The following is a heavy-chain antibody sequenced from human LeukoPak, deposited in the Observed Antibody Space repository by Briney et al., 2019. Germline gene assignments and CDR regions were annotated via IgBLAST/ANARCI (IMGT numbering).Heavy chain of an antibody. Sequence: PGGSLRLSCAASGFTFSSYAMSWVRQAPGKGLEWVSVISGSGGSTYYADSVKGRFTISRDNSKNTLYLQMKSLRAEDTAVYYCANSYDSSVVFDQWGQGTLVTVSS. J-gene: IGHJ4*02. D-gene: IGHD3-22*01. CDR1: GFTFSSYA. V-gene: IGHV3-23*01. CDR2: ISGSGGST. CDR3: ANSYDSSVVFDQ.